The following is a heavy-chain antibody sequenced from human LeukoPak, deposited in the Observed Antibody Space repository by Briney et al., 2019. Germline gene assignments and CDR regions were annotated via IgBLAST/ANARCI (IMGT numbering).Heavy chain of an antibody. Sequence: ASVRVSCKASGYTFTGYYMHWVRQAPGQGLEWMGWINPNTGGTNYAQKFQGRVTMTRDTSISTAYMELSRLTSDDTAVYYCASWDIVVVSAAIKDWFDPWGLGTLVTVSS. V-gene: IGHV1-2*02. CDR1: GYTFTGYY. CDR2: INPNTGGT. CDR3: ASWDIVVVSAAIKDWFDP. D-gene: IGHD2-2*02. J-gene: IGHJ5*02.